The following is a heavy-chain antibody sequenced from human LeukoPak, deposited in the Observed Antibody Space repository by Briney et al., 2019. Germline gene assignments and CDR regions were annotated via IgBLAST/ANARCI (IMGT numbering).Heavy chain of an antibody. CDR2: ISAYNGNT. Sequence: ASVKVSCKASGGTFSSYAISWVRQAPGQGLEWMGWISAYNGNTNYAQKLQGRVTMTTDTSTSTAYMELRSLRSDDTAVYYCARAMVRGVILDWGQGTLVTVSS. J-gene: IGHJ4*02. V-gene: IGHV1-18*01. CDR1: GGTFSSYA. CDR3: ARAMVRGVILD. D-gene: IGHD3-10*01.